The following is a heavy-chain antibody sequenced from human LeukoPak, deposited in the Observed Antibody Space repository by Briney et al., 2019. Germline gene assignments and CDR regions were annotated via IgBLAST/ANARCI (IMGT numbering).Heavy chain of an antibody. Sequence: GASVKVSCKASGYTFTSYDINWVRQAPGQGLEWMGWMNPNSGNTGYAQKFQGRVTMTRNTSISTAYMELSSLRSEDTAVYYCAREGGAAAGEGYYYYYMDVWGKGTTVTISS. D-gene: IGHD6-13*01. J-gene: IGHJ6*03. CDR1: GYTFTSYD. CDR2: MNPNSGNT. V-gene: IGHV1-8*01. CDR3: AREGGAAAGEGYYYYYMDV.